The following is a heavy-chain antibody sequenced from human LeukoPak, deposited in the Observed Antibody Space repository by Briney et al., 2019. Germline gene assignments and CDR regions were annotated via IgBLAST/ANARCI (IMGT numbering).Heavy chain of an antibody. CDR1: GFTFSTYE. J-gene: IGHJ6*02. D-gene: IGHD6-13*01. V-gene: IGHV3-48*03. CDR3: AREDHSSNSYFYFYGMDV. Sequence: PGGSLRLSCRASGFTFSTYEMNWVRQAPGKGLEWVSYISSSGSSIYYADSVKGRFTISRDNARNSMYLQMNSLSVVDTAFYYCAREDHSSNSYFYFYGMDVWGQGTTVTVSS. CDR2: ISSSGSSI.